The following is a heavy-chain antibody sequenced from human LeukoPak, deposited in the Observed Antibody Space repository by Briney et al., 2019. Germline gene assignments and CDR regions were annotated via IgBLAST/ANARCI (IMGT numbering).Heavy chain of an antibody. CDR3: AKALVGYCSSTSCQAPLDY. CDR1: GFTFSSYG. J-gene: IGHJ4*02. V-gene: IGHV3-30*02. CDR2: IRYDGSNK. D-gene: IGHD2-2*01. Sequence: GGSLRLSCAASGFTFSSYGMHWVRQAPGKGLERVAFIRYDGSNKYYADSVKGRFTISRDNSKNTLYLQMNSLRAEDTAVYYCAKALVGYCSSTSCQAPLDYWGQGTLVTVSS.